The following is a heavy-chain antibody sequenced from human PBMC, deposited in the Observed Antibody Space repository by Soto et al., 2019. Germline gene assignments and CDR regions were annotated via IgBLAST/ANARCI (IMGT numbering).Heavy chain of an antibody. D-gene: IGHD3-3*01. CDR3: ARGWYYDFWSGHTDYYYYGMDV. CDR1: GGTFSSYA. J-gene: IGHJ6*02. V-gene: IGHV1-69*06. CDR2: IIPIFGTA. Sequence: KVSCKASGGTFSSYAISWVRQAPGQGLECMGGIIPIFGTANYAQKFQGRVTITADKSTSTAYMELSSLRSEDTAVYYCARGWYYDFWSGHTDYYYYGMDVWGQGTTVTFS.